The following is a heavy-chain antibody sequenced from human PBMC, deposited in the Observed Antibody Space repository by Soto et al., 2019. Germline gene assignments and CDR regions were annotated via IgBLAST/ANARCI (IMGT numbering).Heavy chain of an antibody. Sequence: EVQLVESGGGLVQPGGSLRLSCAASGFTFSSYDMHWVRQATGKGLEWVSAIGTARDTYYPCSVKGRFTISRENAKYYLYLQMNSLRAGDTAVYYCGRGEAEAGPQGYYGMDVWGQVTTVTVSS. V-gene: IGHV3-13*01. D-gene: IGHD6-13*01. J-gene: IGHJ6*02. CDR2: IGTARDT. CDR3: GRGEAEAGPQGYYGMDV. CDR1: GFTFSSYD.